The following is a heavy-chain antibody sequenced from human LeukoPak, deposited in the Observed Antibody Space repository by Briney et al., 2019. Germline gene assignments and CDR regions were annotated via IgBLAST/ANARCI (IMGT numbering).Heavy chain of an antibody. D-gene: IGHD6-19*01. V-gene: IGHV3-15*01. J-gene: IGHJ4*02. CDR3: TTGSSGWYVPNY. CDR2: IKSKTDGGTT. Sequence: ESGGSLRLSCAASGFTFTIYTLTWVRQAPGKGLEWVGRIKSKTDGGTTDYAAPVKGRFTISRDDSKNTLYLQMNSLKTEDTAVYYCTTGSSGWYVPNYWGQGTLVTVSS. CDR1: GFTFTIYT.